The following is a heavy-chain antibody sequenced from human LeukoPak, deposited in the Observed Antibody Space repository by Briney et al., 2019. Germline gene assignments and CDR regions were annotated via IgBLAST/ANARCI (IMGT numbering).Heavy chain of an antibody. J-gene: IGHJ4*02. CDR3: ARALLWFGESNCFDC. CDR2: ISSSSSYI. Sequence: GGSLRLSCAASGFTFSSYSMNWVRQAPGKGLEWVSSISSSSSYIYYADSVKGRFTISRDNAKNSLYLQMNSLRAEDTAVYYCARALLWFGESNCFDCWGQGTLVTVSS. V-gene: IGHV3-21*01. D-gene: IGHD3-10*01. CDR1: GFTFSSYS.